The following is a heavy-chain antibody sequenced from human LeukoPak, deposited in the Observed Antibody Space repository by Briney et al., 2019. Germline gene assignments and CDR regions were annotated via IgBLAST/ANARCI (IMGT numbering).Heavy chain of an antibody. CDR3: ARDKDYSIDH. Sequence: SQTLSLTRTLSGDSVSSNSAAWNWIKPSPPRELHWLRRTYYRSKWYTDYAVSVTSRITINPDTSKNQFFLQLNSVTPEDTAVYYCARDKDYSIDHWGQGTLVTVSS. D-gene: IGHD4-11*01. V-gene: IGHV6-1*01. CDR2: TYYRSKWYT. CDR1: GDSVSSNSAA. J-gene: IGHJ4*02.